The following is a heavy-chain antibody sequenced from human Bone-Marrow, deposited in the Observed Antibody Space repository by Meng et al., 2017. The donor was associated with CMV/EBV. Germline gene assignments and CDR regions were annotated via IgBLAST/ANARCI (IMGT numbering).Heavy chain of an antibody. Sequence: ASVKVSCKASGYTFTGYYMHWVRQAPGQGLEWMGWINPNSGGTNYAQKFQGRVTMTRDTSISTAYMELSRLRSDDTAVYYCARDSYCSSTSCYNWYFALWGRGTLVTGSS. D-gene: IGHD2-2*01. J-gene: IGHJ2*01. CDR3: ARDSYCSSTSCYNWYFAL. V-gene: IGHV1-2*02. CDR1: GYTFTGYY. CDR2: INPNSGGT.